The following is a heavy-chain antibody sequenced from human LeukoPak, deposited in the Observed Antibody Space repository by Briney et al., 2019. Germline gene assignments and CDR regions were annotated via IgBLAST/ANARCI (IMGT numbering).Heavy chain of an antibody. Sequence: GSSVKVSCKASGGTFSSYAISWVRQAPGQGLEWMGGIIPIFGTANYAQKFQGRVTITADESTSTAYMELSSLRSDDTAVYYCARWSYYGSGSYSMDYWGQGTLVTVSS. CDR2: IIPIFGTA. J-gene: IGHJ4*02. D-gene: IGHD3-10*01. CDR3: ARWSYYGSGSYSMDY. V-gene: IGHV1-69*01. CDR1: GGTFSSYA.